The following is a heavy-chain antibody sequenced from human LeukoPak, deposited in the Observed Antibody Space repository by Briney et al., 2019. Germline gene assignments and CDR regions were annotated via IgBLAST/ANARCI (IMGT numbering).Heavy chain of an antibody. D-gene: IGHD3-22*01. J-gene: IGHJ4*02. CDR2: IYYTGII. V-gene: IGHV4-59*11. CDR3: ARSVDYFDNTGPHMMFDY. Sequence: SETLSLTCNVSGDSITSHYWNWIRQPPGKGLEWIGYIYYTGIIKYNPSLTSRVSMSVDTSKNQFFLKMKSVTAADTAVYHCARSVDYFDNTGPHMMFDYWGQGSLVTVSS. CDR1: GDSITSHY.